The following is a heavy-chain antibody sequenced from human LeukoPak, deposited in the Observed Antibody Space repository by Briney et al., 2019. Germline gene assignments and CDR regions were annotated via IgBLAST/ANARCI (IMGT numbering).Heavy chain of an antibody. J-gene: IGHJ4*02. CDR2: IYHSGST. D-gene: IGHD1-7*01. Sequence: PSETLSLTCTVSGYSISSGYYWGWIRQPPGKGLEWIGSIYHSGSTYYNPSLKSRVTISVDTSKNQFSLKRSSVTAADTAVYYCASPNWSYDFDYWGQGTLVTVSS. CDR1: GYSISSGYY. CDR3: ASPNWSYDFDY. V-gene: IGHV4-38-2*02.